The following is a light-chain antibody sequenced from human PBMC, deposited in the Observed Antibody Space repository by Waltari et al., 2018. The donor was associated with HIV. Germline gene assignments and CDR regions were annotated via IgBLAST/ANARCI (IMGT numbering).Light chain of an antibody. Sequence: QSALTPPRSVSGSPGQSVTISCTGSSGDVGGYTYVSWYQQHPGKAPKPIIYDVRTRPSGVPARFSGSKSGNTASLTIFGLQAEDEADYYCSSYTSSSTVVFGGGTKLTVL. CDR1: SGDVGGYTY. CDR3: SSYTSSSTVV. J-gene: IGLJ2*01. V-gene: IGLV2-11*01. CDR2: DVR.